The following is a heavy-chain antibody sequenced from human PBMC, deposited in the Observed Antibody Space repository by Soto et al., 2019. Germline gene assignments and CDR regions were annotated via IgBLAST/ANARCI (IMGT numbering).Heavy chain of an antibody. V-gene: IGHV1-69*08. D-gene: IGHD3-10*01. CDR2: IIPILGIA. CDR1: GGTFSSYT. J-gene: IGHJ6*02. Sequence: QVQLVQSGAEVKKPGSSVKVSCKASGGTFSSYTISWVRQAPGQGLEWMGRIIPILGIANYAQKFQGRVTITADKSTSTAYMELSRLRSEDTAVYYCARDRYGSGRFGMDVWGQGTTVTVSS. CDR3: ARDRYGSGRFGMDV.